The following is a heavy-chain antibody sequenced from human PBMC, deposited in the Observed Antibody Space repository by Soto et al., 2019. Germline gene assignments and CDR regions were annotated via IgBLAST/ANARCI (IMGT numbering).Heavy chain of an antibody. CDR3: ARRKGSSGWYWFDP. Sequence: QVQLVQSGAEVKKPGSSVKVSCKASGGTFSSYTISWVRQAPGQGLEWMGRIIPILGIANYAQKFQGRVTITADKSTSTAYMELSSLRSEVTAVYYCARRKGSSGWYWFDPWGQGTLVTVSS. D-gene: IGHD6-19*01. J-gene: IGHJ5*02. V-gene: IGHV1-69*02. CDR2: IIPILGIA. CDR1: GGTFSSYT.